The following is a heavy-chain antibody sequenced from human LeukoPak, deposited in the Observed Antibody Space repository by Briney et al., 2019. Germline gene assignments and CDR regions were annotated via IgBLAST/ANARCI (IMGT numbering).Heavy chain of an antibody. CDR2: IYTSGST. J-gene: IGHJ4*02. Sequence: SETLSLTCTVSGGSISSGSYYWSWIRQPAGKGLEWIGRIYTSGSTNYNPSLKSRVTISVDTSKNQFSLKLSSVTAADTAVYYCARLATVAGTSPPSLDYWGQGTLVTVSS. D-gene: IGHD6-19*01. CDR1: GGSISSGSYY. V-gene: IGHV4-61*02. CDR3: ARLATVAGTSPPSLDY.